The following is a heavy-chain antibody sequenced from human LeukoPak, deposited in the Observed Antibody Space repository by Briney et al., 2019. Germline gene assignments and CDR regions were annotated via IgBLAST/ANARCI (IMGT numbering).Heavy chain of an antibody. J-gene: IGHJ4*02. CDR2: IDGSGVTA. Sequence: GGSLRLSCAASGFTFSSNTMSWVRQAPGKGLAWVSAIDGSGVTAFYADSVKGRFTISRDNSKNTLFLQMNSLRAEDTAVYYCTKRTPEYSSSWCLDYWGRGTLVTVSS. V-gene: IGHV3-23*01. D-gene: IGHD6-13*01. CDR3: TKRTPEYSSSWCLDY. CDR1: GFTFSSNT.